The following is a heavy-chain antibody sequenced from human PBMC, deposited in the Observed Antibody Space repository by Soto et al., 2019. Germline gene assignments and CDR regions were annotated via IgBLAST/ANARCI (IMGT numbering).Heavy chain of an antibody. D-gene: IGHD4-4*01. V-gene: IGHV4-34*01. J-gene: IGHJ6*03. Sequence: SETLSLTCAVYGRSFIAYCWTWIRQPPGKGLEWIGDIYYSGSTNYNPSLKNRVTMSVDTSRNQFSLRLSSVTAADSAVYYCARRGGLQYFYYYYMDVWGKGTTLTVSS. CDR1: GRSFIAYC. CDR2: IYYSGST. CDR3: ARRGGLQYFYYYYMDV.